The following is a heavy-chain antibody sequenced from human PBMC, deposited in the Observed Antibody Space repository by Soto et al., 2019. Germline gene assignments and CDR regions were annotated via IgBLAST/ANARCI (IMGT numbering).Heavy chain of an antibody. V-gene: IGHV3-9*01. D-gene: IGHD2-15*01. CDR3: AKGLGGTTHFDS. CDR2: INWNGGVT. CDR1: GFTFDDYA. Sequence: EVQLVESGGGLIQPGRSLRLSCAASGFTFDDYAMHWVRQAPGKGLEWVSCINWNGGVTVYADSVKGRFTISRDNTKTSLYLQMNRLRTEDTALYYCAKGLGGTTHFDSWGQGILVTVSS. J-gene: IGHJ4*02.